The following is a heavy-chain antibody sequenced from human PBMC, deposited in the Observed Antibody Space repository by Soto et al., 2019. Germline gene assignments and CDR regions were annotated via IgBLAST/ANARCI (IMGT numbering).Heavy chain of an antibody. CDR1: GCSISSSSYY. D-gene: IGHD7-27*01. CDR2: IYYSGST. Sequence: SETLSLTCTVSGCSISSSSYYWDWIRQPPGKGLEWIGSIYYSGSTYYNPSLESRVTISVDTSKSQLSLTLSSVSAADTAVYYCARGPSGDKVDSWGQGTLVTVSS. CDR3: ARGPSGDKVDS. V-gene: IGHV4-39*07. J-gene: IGHJ4*02.